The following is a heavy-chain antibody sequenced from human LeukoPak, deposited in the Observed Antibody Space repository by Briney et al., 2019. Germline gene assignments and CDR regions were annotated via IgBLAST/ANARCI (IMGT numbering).Heavy chain of an antibody. CDR1: GGSISSSPYY. D-gene: IGHD6-19*01. V-gene: IGHV4-39*01. Sequence: SETLSLTCTVSGGSISSSPYYWGWIRQPPGKGLEWIGNIYYSGSTYYNPSLKTRVTISVDTSKNQFSLKLTSVTGADACVYYCARHASVDGNWPRPLDYWGQGSLVTVSS. CDR3: ARHASVDGNWPRPLDY. J-gene: IGHJ4*02. CDR2: IYYSGST.